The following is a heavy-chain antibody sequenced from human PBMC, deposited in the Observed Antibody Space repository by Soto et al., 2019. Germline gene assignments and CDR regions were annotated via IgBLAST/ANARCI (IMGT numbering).Heavy chain of an antibody. J-gene: IGHJ4*02. CDR2: ISGSGGST. CDR3: AKARATYYYGSGPFDY. Sequence: EVQLLESGGGLVQPGGSLRLSCAASGFTFSSYAMNWVRQAPGKGLEWVAAISGSGGSTYYAESVKGRFTISRDNSKNTLYLQMNSLRAEDTAVYYYAKARATYYYGSGPFDYWGQGTLVTVSS. V-gene: IGHV3-23*01. D-gene: IGHD3-10*01. CDR1: GFTFSSYA.